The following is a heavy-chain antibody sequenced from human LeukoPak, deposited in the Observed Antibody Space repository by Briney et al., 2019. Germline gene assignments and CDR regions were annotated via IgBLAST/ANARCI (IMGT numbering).Heavy chain of an antibody. V-gene: IGHV4-34*01. CDR1: GGSFSNYY. CDR2: INDSGRT. D-gene: IGHD1-7*01. Sequence: SETLSLTCAVYGGSFSNYYRSWIRQTPGKGMEWIGEINDSGRTNYNPSLMSRVTVSVDTSKNQFSLRLTSVTATDTAVYYCARRWNYGRNYYIDVWGKGAAVSVSS. CDR3: ARRWNYGRNYYIDV. J-gene: IGHJ6*03.